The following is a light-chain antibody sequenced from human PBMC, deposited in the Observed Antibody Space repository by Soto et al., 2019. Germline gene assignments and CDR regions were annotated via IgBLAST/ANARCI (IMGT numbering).Light chain of an antibody. CDR2: GVS. J-gene: IGKJ1*01. V-gene: IGKV3-20*01. Sequence: IVLTQSLGTLSLSPGERATLSCRASQSVTNNYLAWYQQKPGQAPRLLIYGVSSRAAGIPDRFSGSGSGTDFTLTISRLEPEDFAVFYCQYYGSSPRGFGQGTKVEIK. CDR3: QYYGSSPRG. CDR1: QSVTNNY.